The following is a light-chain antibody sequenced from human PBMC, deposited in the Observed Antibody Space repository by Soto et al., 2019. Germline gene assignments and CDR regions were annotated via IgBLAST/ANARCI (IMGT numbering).Light chain of an antibody. J-gene: IGKJ1*01. CDR2: DAS. CDR1: QSVSSY. V-gene: IGKV3-15*01. CDR3: PQYSIWRT. Sequence: EIVWTQYPATLSLSPGERDTLSCRASQSVSSYLAWYQQKPGQAPRLLIYDASTRATGIPARFSGSGSGTEFTLTISSLQSEDFAVYYCPQYSIWRTVGPVTKVEIK.